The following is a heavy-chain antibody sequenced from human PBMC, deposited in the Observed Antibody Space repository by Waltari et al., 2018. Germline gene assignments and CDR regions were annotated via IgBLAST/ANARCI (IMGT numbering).Heavy chain of an antibody. CDR2: IITSTGNP. D-gene: IGHD2-2*01. V-gene: IGHV7-4-1*02. CDR3: TREVVPAATIVVNWFDP. J-gene: IGHJ5*02. CDR1: GYIFTSYA. Sequence: QVQLVQSGSELKKPGASVKISCKASGYIFTSYAINWVRQAPGQGLELMGWIITSTGNPTYAQGFTGRFVFSLDTSVSTAYLESNNLKAEDTAVYYCTREVVPAATIVVNWFDPWGQGTLVTVSS.